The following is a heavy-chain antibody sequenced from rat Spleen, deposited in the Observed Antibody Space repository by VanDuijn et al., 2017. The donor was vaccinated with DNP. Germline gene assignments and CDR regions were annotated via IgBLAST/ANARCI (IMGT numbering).Heavy chain of an antibody. D-gene: IGHD1-12*02. CDR2: ITNTGSTS. CDR3: TTEWAGSYDY. V-gene: IGHV5-27*01. Sequence: EVQLVESGGGLVQPGRSLKLSCVASGITFNNYVMAWVRQTPTKGLEWVAHITNTGSTSYYRDSVQGRFTISRDNAKKTLYLQMDSLRSEDTATYYCTTEWAGSYDYWGQGVMVTVSS. CDR1: GITFNNYV. J-gene: IGHJ2*01.